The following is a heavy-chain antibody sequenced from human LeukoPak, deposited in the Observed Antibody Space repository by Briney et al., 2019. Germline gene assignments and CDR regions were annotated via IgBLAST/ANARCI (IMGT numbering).Heavy chain of an antibody. V-gene: IGHV3-7*01. D-gene: IGHD2-15*01. Sequence: GGSLRLSCAASGFTFSSYWMSWVRQAPGKGLEWVANIKQDGSEKYYVDSVKGRLTISRDNAKNSLYLQMNSLRAEDTAVYYCARGYCSGGSCYGFDYWGQGTLVTVSS. CDR1: GFTFSSYW. CDR2: IKQDGSEK. J-gene: IGHJ4*02. CDR3: ARGYCSGGSCYGFDY.